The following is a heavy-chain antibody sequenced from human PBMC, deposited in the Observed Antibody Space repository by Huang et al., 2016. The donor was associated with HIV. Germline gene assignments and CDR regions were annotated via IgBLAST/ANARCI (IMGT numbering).Heavy chain of an antibody. Sequence: LVESGGGLVRPGGSLRLSCAGFTVTFSAYWMTWVRQSPGQGLEWVASIRQDGSEKHYVDSVEGRFNISRDNGKKLLFLEMRSLGVDDTAVYFCATKADAMDVWGQGTTVIVSS. J-gene: IGHJ6*02. CDR1: TVTFSAYW. CDR3: ATKADAMDV. V-gene: IGHV3-7*01. D-gene: IGHD2-8*01. CDR2: IRQDGSEK.